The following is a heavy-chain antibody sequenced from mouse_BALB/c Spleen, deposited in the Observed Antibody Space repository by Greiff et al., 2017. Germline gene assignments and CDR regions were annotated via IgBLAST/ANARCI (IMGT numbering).Heavy chain of an antibody. V-gene: IGHV2-5-1*01. Sequence: QVHVKQSGPSLVQPSQSLSITCTVSGFSLPGYGVHWVRQSPGKGLEWLGVIWRGGSTDYNAAFMSRLSITKDNSKSQVFFKMNSLQADDTAIYYCAKNGNYVPFAYWGQGTLVTVSA. CDR1: GFSLPGYG. J-gene: IGHJ3*01. CDR3: AKNGNYVPFAY. CDR2: IWRGGST. D-gene: IGHD2-1*01.